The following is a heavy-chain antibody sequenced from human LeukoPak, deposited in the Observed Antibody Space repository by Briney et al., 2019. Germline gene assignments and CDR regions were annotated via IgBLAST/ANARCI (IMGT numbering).Heavy chain of an antibody. CDR3: ASSPAVSGSYEYYYYYMDV. D-gene: IGHD3-10*01. J-gene: IGHJ6*03. V-gene: IGHV3-48*01. Sequence: GGSLRLSCAASGFTFSSYSMNWVRQAPGKGLEWVSYISSSSSTIYYADSVKGRFTISRDNSKNTLYLQMNSLRAEDTAVYYCASSPAVSGSYEYYYYYMDVWGKGTTVTISS. CDR1: GFTFSSYS. CDR2: ISSSSSTI.